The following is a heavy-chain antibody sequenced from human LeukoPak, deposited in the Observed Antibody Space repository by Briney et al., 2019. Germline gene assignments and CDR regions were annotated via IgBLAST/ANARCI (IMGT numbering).Heavy chain of an antibody. CDR3: ARHGAYWYFDL. CDR1: GGSISSSSYY. J-gene: IGHJ2*01. D-gene: IGHD3-16*01. CDR2: IYYSGST. Sequence: SETLSLTCTVSGGSISSSSYYWGWIRQPPGKGLEWIGYIYYSGSTNYSPSLKSRVTISVHTSKNQFSLKLSSVTAADTAVYYCARHGAYWYFDLWGRGTLVTVSS. V-gene: IGHV4-61*05.